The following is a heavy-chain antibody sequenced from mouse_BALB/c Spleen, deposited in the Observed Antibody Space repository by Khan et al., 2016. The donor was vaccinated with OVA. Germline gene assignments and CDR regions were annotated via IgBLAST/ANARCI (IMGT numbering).Heavy chain of an antibody. Sequence: VQLQHSGAELAKPGASVKMSCKASGYTFINYWILWVKQRPGQGLEWIGYINPSIGDTENNQNLKDKGTLTADKSSRTSYMKPSSLTSEDSAGYYFARRVLRLDFDYWGQGTTLTVSS. CDR3: ARRVLRLDFDY. CDR1: GYTFINYW. J-gene: IGHJ2*01. V-gene: IGHV1-7*01. CDR2: INPSIGDT.